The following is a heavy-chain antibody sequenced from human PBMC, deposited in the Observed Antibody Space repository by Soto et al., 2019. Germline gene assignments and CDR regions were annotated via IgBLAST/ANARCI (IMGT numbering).Heavy chain of an antibody. CDR1: GGSISSSSYY. CDR2: IYYSGST. J-gene: IGHJ3*02. Sequence: PTDTLSLTCTVSGGSISSSSYYWGWIRQPPGKGLEWIGSIYYSGSTYYNPSLKSRVTISVDTSKNQFSLKLSSVTAADTAVYYCARTDSSGYHDAFDIWGQGTMVTVSS. CDR3: ARTDSSGYHDAFDI. D-gene: IGHD3-22*01. V-gene: IGHV4-39*01.